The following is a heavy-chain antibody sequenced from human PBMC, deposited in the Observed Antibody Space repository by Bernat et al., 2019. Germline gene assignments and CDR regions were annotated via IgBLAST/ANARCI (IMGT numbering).Heavy chain of an antibody. Sequence: QVQLVESGGGVVQPGGSLRLSCAASGFTFSSYDMHWVRQAPGKGLEWVAFIRYDGSNKYYADSVKGRFTISRDNSKDTLYLQMNSLRAEDTAVYYCAKELRAADAFDIWGQGTMVTVSS. J-gene: IGHJ3*02. CDR3: AKELRAADAFDI. V-gene: IGHV3-30*02. D-gene: IGHD3-16*01. CDR2: IRYDGSNK. CDR1: GFTFSSYD.